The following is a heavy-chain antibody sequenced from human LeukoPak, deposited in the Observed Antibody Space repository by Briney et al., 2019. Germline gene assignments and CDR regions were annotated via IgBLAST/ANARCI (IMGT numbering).Heavy chain of an antibody. D-gene: IGHD4-17*01. Sequence: GGSLRLSCAASGFTFSSYAMSWVRQAPGKGLEWVSAISGSGGSTYYADSVKGRFTISRDNSKNTLYLQMNSLRAEDTAVYYCAHDGFDDYGDYGSWYFDLWGRGTLVTVSS. J-gene: IGHJ2*01. CDR2: ISGSGGST. CDR1: GFTFSSYA. V-gene: IGHV3-23*01. CDR3: AHDGFDDYGDYGSWYFDL.